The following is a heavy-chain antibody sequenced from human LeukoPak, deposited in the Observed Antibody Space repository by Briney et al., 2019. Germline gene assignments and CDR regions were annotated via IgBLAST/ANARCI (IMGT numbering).Heavy chain of an antibody. Sequence: SETLSLTCTVSGGSISSSSYYWGWIRQPPGKGLEWIGSIYYSGSTYYNPSLKSRVTISVDTSKNQFSLKLSSVTAADTAVYYCARIQNDVCDTAMVTPLLDYWGQGTLVTVSS. CDR1: GGSISSSSYY. J-gene: IGHJ4*02. V-gene: IGHV4-39*07. CDR3: ARIQNDVCDTAMVTPLLDY. D-gene: IGHD5-18*01. CDR2: IYYSGST.